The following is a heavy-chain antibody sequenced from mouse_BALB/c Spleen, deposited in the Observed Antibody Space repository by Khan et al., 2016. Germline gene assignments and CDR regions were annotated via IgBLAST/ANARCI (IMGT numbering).Heavy chain of an antibody. D-gene: IGHD3-1*01. J-gene: IGHJ3*01. CDR1: GFNFSSYT. CDR3: TRDSSGGFAY. Sequence: EVELVESGGGLVKPGGSLKLSCAASGFNFSSYTMSWVRQTPEKRQEWVATISSGGSYTYYPDNMKGRFTISRDNAKNTLYLQMSSLKSEDTAMYYCTRDSSGGFAYWGQGTLVTVSA. CDR2: ISSGGSYT. V-gene: IGHV5-6-4*01.